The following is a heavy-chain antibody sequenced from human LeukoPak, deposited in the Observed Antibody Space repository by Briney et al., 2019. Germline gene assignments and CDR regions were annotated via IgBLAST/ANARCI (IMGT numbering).Heavy chain of an antibody. J-gene: IGHJ5*02. V-gene: IGHV4-59*01. CDR2: IYYSGST. Sequence: SETLSLTCTVSGGSISIYYWSWIRQPPGKGLEWIGYIYYSGSTNYNPSPKSRVTISVDKSKNQFSLKLSSVTAADTAVYYCARSGITMVRGGRLNWFDPWGQGTLVTVSS. CDR1: GGSISIYY. D-gene: IGHD3-10*01. CDR3: ARSGITMVRGGRLNWFDP.